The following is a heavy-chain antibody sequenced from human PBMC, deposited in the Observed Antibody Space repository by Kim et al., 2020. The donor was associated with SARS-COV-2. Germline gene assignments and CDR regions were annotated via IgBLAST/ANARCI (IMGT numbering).Heavy chain of an antibody. CDR1: GFTFSTYA. Sequence: GGSLRLSCAASGFTFSTYAMHWVRQAPGKGLEYVSAISTNGDGTYYANSVKGRFTISRDNSKNTLYLQMGSLRAEDMAVYYCARYSSCSCYDCWGRGTLVTVSS. D-gene: IGHD2-2*01. J-gene: IGHJ4*01. CDR2: ISTNGDGT. V-gene: IGHV3-64*01. CDR3: ARYSSCSCYDC.